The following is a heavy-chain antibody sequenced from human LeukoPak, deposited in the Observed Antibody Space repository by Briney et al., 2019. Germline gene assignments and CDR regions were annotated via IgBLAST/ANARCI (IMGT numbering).Heavy chain of an antibody. V-gene: IGHV3-21*01. D-gene: IGHD3-3*01. Sequence: GSLRLSCAASGCTFSSYSMNWVRQAPGKGLEWVSSISSSSSYIYYADSVKGRFTISRDNAKNSLYLQMNSLRAEDTAVYYCARVSYDFWRGINWFDPWGQGTQVTVSS. J-gene: IGHJ5*02. CDR2: ISSSSSYI. CDR3: ARVSYDFWRGINWFDP. CDR1: GCTFSSYS.